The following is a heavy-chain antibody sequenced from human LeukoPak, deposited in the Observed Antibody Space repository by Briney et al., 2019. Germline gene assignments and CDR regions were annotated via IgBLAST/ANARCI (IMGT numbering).Heavy chain of an antibody. V-gene: IGHV4-39*07. Sequence: SETLSLTCTVSGGSISSSSYYWGWIRQPPGKGLEWIGEIYHSGSTNYNPSLKSRVTISVDKSKNQFSLKLSSVTAADTAVYYCASPRDEQLPNDAFDIWGQGTMVTVSS. CDR2: IYHSGST. D-gene: IGHD6-13*01. CDR1: GGSISSSSYY. J-gene: IGHJ3*02. CDR3: ASPRDEQLPNDAFDI.